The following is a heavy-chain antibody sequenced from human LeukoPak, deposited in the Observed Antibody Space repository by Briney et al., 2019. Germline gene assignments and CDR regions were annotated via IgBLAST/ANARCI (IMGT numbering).Heavy chain of an antibody. D-gene: IGHD5-24*01. CDR1: GFTFSSYG. CDR3: AKETIEDGYGDY. CDR2: IRYDGSNK. Sequence: PGGSPRLSCAASGFTFSSYGTHWVRQAPGKGLEWVAFIRYDGSNKYYADSVKGRFTISRDNSKNTLYLQMNSLRAEDTAVYYCAKETIEDGYGDYWGQGTLVTVSS. V-gene: IGHV3-30*02. J-gene: IGHJ4*02.